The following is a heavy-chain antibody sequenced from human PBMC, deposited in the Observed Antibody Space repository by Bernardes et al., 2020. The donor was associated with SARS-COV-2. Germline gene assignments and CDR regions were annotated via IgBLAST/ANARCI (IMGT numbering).Heavy chain of an antibody. Sequence: SETLSLTCTVSGGSISSYYWSWIRQPAGKGLEWIGRIYTSGSTNYNPSLKSRVTMSVDTSKNQFSLKLSSVTAADTAVYYCASGIEVTATWAFDIWGQGTMVSVSS. D-gene: IGHD6-19*01. CDR1: GGSISSYY. V-gene: IGHV4-4*07. J-gene: IGHJ3*02. CDR2: IYTSGST. CDR3: ASGIEVTATWAFDI.